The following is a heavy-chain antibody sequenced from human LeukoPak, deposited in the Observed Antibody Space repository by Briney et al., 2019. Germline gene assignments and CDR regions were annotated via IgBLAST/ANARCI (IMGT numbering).Heavy chain of an antibody. CDR1: GGSVSSEAYY. Sequence: PSETLSLTCTVSGGSVSSEAYYWIWIRQHPGKGLEWIGYVYYSGSTYYNPSLKSRVTISVDTSKNQFSLRLSSVTAADTAVYYCARRPTGDPKFDYWGQGTLVTVSS. J-gene: IGHJ4*02. CDR2: VYYSGST. D-gene: IGHD7-27*01. V-gene: IGHV4-31*03. CDR3: ARRPTGDPKFDY.